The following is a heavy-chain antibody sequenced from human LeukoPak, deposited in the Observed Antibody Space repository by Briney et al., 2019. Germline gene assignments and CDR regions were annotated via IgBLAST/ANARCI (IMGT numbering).Heavy chain of an antibody. CDR1: GFTFSTYW. CDR3: ARDSFLGELSLRPYYYYGMDV. V-gene: IGHV3-11*01. D-gene: IGHD3-16*02. Sequence: PGGSLRLSCAASGFTFSTYWMSWVCQAPGKGLEWVSYISSSGSTIYYADSVKGRFTISRDNAKNSLYLQINSLRAEDTAVYYCARDSFLGELSLRPYYYYGMDVWGQGTTVTVSS. J-gene: IGHJ6*02. CDR2: ISSSGSTI.